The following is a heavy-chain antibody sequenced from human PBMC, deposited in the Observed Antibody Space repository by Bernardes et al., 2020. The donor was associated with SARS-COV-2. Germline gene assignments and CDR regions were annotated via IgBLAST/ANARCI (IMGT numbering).Heavy chain of an antibody. CDR2: ISSSSSYI. CDR3: ARVARYYYDSSGSDY. D-gene: IGHD3-22*01. CDR1: GFTFSSYS. J-gene: IGHJ4*02. V-gene: IGHV3-21*01. Sequence: GGSLRLSCAASGFTFSSYSMNWVRQAPGKGLEWVSSISSSSSYIYYADSVKGRFTISRDNAKNSLYLQMNSLRAEDTAVYYCARVARYYYDSSGSDYWGQGTLVTVSS.